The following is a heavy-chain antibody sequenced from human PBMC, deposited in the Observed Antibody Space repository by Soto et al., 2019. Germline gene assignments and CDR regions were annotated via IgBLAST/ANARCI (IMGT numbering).Heavy chain of an antibody. V-gene: IGHV5-51*01. CDR2: IYPGDSDT. D-gene: IGHD2-8*01. Sequence: GESLKISCKGSGYSFTRYWIGWVRQMPGKGLEWMGIIYPGDSDTRYSPSFQGQVTISADKSISTAYLQWSSLKASDTAMYYCARRYCTDGVCSGMDVWGKGTTVTVS. CDR3: ARRYCTDGVCSGMDV. J-gene: IGHJ6*03. CDR1: GYSFTRYW.